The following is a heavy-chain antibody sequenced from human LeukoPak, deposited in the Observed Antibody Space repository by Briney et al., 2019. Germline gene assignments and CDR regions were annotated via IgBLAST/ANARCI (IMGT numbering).Heavy chain of an antibody. V-gene: IGHV3-66*01. CDR1: GFTVSSNY. D-gene: IGHD3-22*01. J-gene: IGHJ3*02. Sequence: GGSLRLSCAASGFTVSSNYMSWVRQAPGKGLEWGSVIYSGGSTYYADSVKGRFTISRDNSKNTLYLQMNSLRAEDTAVYYCAYWYYDSSGYPANAFDIWGQGTMVTVSS. CDR3: AYWYYDSSGYPANAFDI. CDR2: IYSGGST.